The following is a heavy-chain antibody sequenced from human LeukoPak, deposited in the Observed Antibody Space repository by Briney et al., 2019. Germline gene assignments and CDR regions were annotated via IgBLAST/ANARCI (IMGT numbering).Heavy chain of an antibody. CDR1: GFTFSSYA. CDR2: ISYDGSNK. J-gene: IGHJ4*02. CDR3: ARDSLLSLDY. V-gene: IGHV3-30-3*01. Sequence: PGGSLRFSCAASGFTFSSYAMHWVRQAPGKGLEWVAVISYDGSNKYYADSVKGRFTISRDNSKNTLYLQMNSLRAEDTAVYYCARDSLLSLDYWGQGTLVTVSS. D-gene: IGHD2-15*01.